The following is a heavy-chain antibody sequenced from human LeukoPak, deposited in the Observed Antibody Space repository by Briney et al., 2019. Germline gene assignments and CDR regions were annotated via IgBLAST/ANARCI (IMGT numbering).Heavy chain of an antibody. D-gene: IGHD2-2*01. CDR1: GFTLSSYA. Sequence: PGGSLRLSCAASGFTLSSYAMSLVRQAPGKGLEWVSTIDVTTGGSYYADSVKGRFTISRDTFQNTLYLQLNSLRVDDTAVYYCAKVNYYQPYFWGQGTLVTVSS. J-gene: IGHJ4*02. CDR2: IDVTTGGS. CDR3: AKVNYYQPYF. V-gene: IGHV3-23*01.